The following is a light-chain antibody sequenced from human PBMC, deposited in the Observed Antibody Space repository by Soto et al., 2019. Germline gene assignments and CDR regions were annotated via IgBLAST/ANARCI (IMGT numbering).Light chain of an antibody. Sequence: QSALTQPASVSGSPGQSITISCTGTSSDVGGNKFVSWYQHHPGRAPKVIISDVSHRPSGVSNRFSGSKSGSTASLTISGLQAEDEADYYGCSYTSSNTYVFGSGTKVTVL. CDR2: DVS. CDR3: CSYTSSNTYV. CDR1: SSDVGGNKF. V-gene: IGLV2-14*01. J-gene: IGLJ1*01.